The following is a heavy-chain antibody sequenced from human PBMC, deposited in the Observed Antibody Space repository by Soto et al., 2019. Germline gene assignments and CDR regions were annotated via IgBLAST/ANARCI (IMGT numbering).Heavy chain of an antibody. Sequence: EVQLLESGGGLVQPGGSLRLSCAASGFTFSSYAMSWVRQAPGKGLEWVSAISGSGGSTYYADSVKGRFTISRDNSKNTLYQEMTSLRPEHQAVYYCAKDMGDYSSTSGSPPRGCDPNYWGQGTLVTVSS. CDR3: AKDMGDYSSTSGSPPRGCDPNY. J-gene: IGHJ4*02. CDR2: ISGSGGST. CDR1: GFTFSSYA. D-gene: IGHD2-2*01. V-gene: IGHV3-23*01.